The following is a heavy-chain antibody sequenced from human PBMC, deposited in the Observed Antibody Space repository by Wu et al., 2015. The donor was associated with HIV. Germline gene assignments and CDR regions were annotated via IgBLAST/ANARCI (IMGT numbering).Heavy chain of an antibody. CDR3: TGGGGRTSMDPFDY. J-gene: IGHJ4*02. CDR1: GGTFSSYA. D-gene: IGHD5-18*01. V-gene: IGHV1-69*05. Sequence: QVQLVQSGAEVKKPGSSVKVSCKASGGTFSSYAFSWVRQAPGQGLEWMGGIIPLFSTANYAQNFQGRVTITTDESTSTAYMELSSLRSDDTAMYYCTGGGGRTSMDPFDYWGQGTLVTVSS. CDR2: IIPLFSTA.